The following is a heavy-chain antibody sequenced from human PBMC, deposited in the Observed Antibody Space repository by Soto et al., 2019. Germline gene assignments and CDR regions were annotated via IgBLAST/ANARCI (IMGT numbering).Heavy chain of an antibody. CDR3: ARVRGYSGYDLTDDYYYYYMDV. Sequence: SETLSLTCTVSGGSISSYYWSWIRQPPGKGLEWIGYIYYSGSTNYNPSLKSRVTISVDTSKNQFSLRLSSVTAADTAVYYCARVRGYSGYDLTDDYYYYYMDVWGKGTTVTVSS. D-gene: IGHD5-12*01. CDR2: IYYSGST. V-gene: IGHV4-59*01. J-gene: IGHJ6*03. CDR1: GGSISSYY.